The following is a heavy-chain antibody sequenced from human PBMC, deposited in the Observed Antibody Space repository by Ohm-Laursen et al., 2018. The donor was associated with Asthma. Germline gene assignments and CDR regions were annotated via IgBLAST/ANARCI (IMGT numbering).Heavy chain of an antibody. J-gene: IGHJ4*02. D-gene: IGHD3-22*01. Sequence: SLRLSCAASGFKFRDYYMSWIRQAPGKGLEWVAVISYDGSNKYYADSVKGRFTISRDNSKNTLYLQMNSLRAEDTAVYYCARDTSRRLLGYFDYWGQGTLVTVSS. CDR1: GFKFRDYY. CDR2: ISYDGSNK. CDR3: ARDTSRRLLGYFDY. V-gene: IGHV3-30*03.